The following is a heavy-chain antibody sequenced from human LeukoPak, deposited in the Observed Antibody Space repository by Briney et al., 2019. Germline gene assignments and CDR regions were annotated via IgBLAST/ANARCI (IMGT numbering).Heavy chain of an antibody. J-gene: IGHJ3*02. CDR1: GGSISSYY. V-gene: IGHV4-59*01. Sequence: KTSETLSLTCTVSGGSISSYYWSWIRQPPGKGLEWIGYIYYSGSTNYNPSLRSRVTISVDTSKNQFSLTLSSVTAADTAVYYCARDSSSYDAFDIWGQGTMVTVSS. CDR2: IYYSGST. CDR3: ARDSSSYDAFDI. D-gene: IGHD6-6*01.